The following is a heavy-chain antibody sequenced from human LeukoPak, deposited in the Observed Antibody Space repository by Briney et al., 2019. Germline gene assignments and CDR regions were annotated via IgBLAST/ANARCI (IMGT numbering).Heavy chain of an antibody. CDR2: IKQDGSEK. CDR3: ARGSGNTAMVYSDY. V-gene: IGHV3-7*01. J-gene: IGHJ4*02. D-gene: IGHD5-18*01. CDR1: GFTFGSYW. Sequence: PGGSLRLSCAASGFTFGSYWMSWVRQAPGKGLEWVANIKQDGSEKYYVDSVKGRFTISRDNAKNSLYLQMNSLRAEDTAVYYCARGSGNTAMVYSDYWGQGTLVTVSS.